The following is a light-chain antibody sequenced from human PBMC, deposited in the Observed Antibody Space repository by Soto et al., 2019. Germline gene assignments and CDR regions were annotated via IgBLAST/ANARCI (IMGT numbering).Light chain of an antibody. CDR1: QSVSSSY. V-gene: IGKV3-20*01. CDR2: GAS. Sequence: EIVLTQSPGTLSLSPGERVTLSCRASQSVSSSYLAWYQHKPGQAPRLLIYGASSRATGIPDRFSGSGSGTDFTLTISRLEPEDFAVYYCQHYGSSSYTFGQGTKLEIK. CDR3: QHYGSSSYT. J-gene: IGKJ2*01.